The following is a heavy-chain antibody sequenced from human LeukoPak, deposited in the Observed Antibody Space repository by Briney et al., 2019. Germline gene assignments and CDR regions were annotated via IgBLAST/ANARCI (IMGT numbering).Heavy chain of an antibody. CDR2: ISYDGSNK. CDR3: AKSAYSSSWYVDY. CDR1: GFTFSSYG. D-gene: IGHD6-13*01. J-gene: IGHJ4*02. V-gene: IGHV3-30*18. Sequence: GGSLRLSCAASGFTFSSYGMHWVRQAPGKGLEWVAVISYDGSNKYYAGSVKGRFTISRDNSKNTLYLQMNSLRAEDTAVYYCAKSAYSSSWYVDYWGQGTLVTVSS.